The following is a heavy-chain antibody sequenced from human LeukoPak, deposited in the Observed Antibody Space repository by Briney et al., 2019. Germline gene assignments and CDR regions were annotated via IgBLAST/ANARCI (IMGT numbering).Heavy chain of an antibody. CDR2: IKYDGNEE. D-gene: IGHD4-23*01. CDR3: RSGGAAPGSFDN. CDR1: GFPFSDYW. J-gene: IGHJ4*02. V-gene: IGHV3-7*01. Sequence: EAGGSLRLSCAASGFPFSDYWMSWMRQAPGKGLEWVANIKYDGNEEYYVDSVKGRFTISRDNAKNSLYLQLNSLRVEDTAVYYCRSGGAAPGSFDNWGQGTLVIVSP.